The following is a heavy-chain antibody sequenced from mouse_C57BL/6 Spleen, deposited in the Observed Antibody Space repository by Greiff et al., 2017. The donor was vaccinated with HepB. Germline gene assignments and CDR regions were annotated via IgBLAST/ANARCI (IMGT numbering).Heavy chain of an antibody. V-gene: IGHV3-1*01. CDR3: ARGGYDYGFDY. CDR1: GYSITSGYD. J-gene: IGHJ2*01. D-gene: IGHD2-4*01. Sequence: DVKLVESGPGMVKPSQSLSLTCTVTGYSITSGYDWHWIRHFPGNKLEWMGYISYSGSTNYNPSLKSRISITHDTSKNHFFLKLNSVTTEDTATYYCARGGYDYGFDYWGQGTTLTVSS. CDR2: ISYSGST.